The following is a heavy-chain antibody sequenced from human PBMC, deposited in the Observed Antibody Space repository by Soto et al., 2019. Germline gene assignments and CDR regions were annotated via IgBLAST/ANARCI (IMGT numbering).Heavy chain of an antibody. J-gene: IGHJ6*02. CDR3: ARGTVVKAYYYYGMDV. Sequence: QVQLVQSGAEVKKPGASVKVSCKASGYTFTSYGISWVRQAPGQGLEWMGGIIPIFGTANYAQKFQGRVTITADESTSTAYMELSSLRSEDTAVYYCARGTVVKAYYYYGMDVWGQGTTVTVSS. D-gene: IGHD2-15*01. V-gene: IGHV1-69*13. CDR2: IIPIFGTA. CDR1: GYTFTSYG.